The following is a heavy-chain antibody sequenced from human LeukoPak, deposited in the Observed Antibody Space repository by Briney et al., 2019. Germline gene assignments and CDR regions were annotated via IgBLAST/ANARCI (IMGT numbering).Heavy chain of an antibody. J-gene: IGHJ5*02. CDR3: ARSAVTGPGWIAP. V-gene: IGHV3-53*01. Sequence: GGSLRLSCAASGFTVSYNYMSWVRQAPGKGLEWVSGVYSGGTTYYADSVKGRFTISRDNSKNTLYLQMNGLRGEDTAVYYCARSAVTGPGWIAPWGQGTLVTVSS. CDR2: VYSGGTT. CDR1: GFTVSYNY. D-gene: IGHD6-19*01.